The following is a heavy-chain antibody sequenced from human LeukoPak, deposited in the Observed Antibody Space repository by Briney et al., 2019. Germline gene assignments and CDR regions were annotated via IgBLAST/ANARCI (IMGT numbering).Heavy chain of an antibody. CDR3: ARFISVLGEPLNYNWFDP. J-gene: IGHJ5*02. Sequence: SETLSLTCAVYGGSFSGYYWSWIRQPPGKGLEWIGEINHSGSTNYNPSLKSRVTISVDTSKNQFSLKLSSVTAADTAVYYCARFISVLGEPLNYNWFDPWGQGTLVTVSS. V-gene: IGHV4-34*01. CDR1: GGSFSGYY. D-gene: IGHD3-10*01. CDR2: INHSGST.